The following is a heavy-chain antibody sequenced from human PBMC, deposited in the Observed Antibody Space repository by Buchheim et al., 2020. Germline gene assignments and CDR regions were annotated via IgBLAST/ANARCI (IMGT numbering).Heavy chain of an antibody. CDR3: ARDRFLEWLPDLEDY. V-gene: IGHV3-7*01. J-gene: IGHJ4*02. CDR1: GFTFSSYW. CDR2: IKQDGSEK. Sequence: EVQLVESGGGLVQPGGSLRLSYAASGFTFSSYWMSWVRQAPGKGLEWVANIKQDGSEKYYVDSVKGRFTISRDNAKNSLYLQMNSLRAEDTAVYYCARDRFLEWLPDLEDYWGQGTL. D-gene: IGHD3-3*01.